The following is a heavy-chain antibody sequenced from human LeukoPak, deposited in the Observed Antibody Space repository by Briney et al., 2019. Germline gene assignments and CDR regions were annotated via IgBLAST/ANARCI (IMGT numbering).Heavy chain of an antibody. CDR3: ARQGPYFPDYCSGGSCHTGIDY. D-gene: IGHD2-15*01. CDR2: IYYSGST. Sequence: SETLSLTCTVSGGSISSSSYYWGWIRQPPGEGLEWIGSIYYSGSTYYNPSLKSRVTISVDTSKNQFSLKLSSVTAADTAVYYCARQGPYFPDYCSGGSCHTGIDYWGQGTLVTVSS. CDR1: GGSISSSSYY. J-gene: IGHJ4*02. V-gene: IGHV4-39*01.